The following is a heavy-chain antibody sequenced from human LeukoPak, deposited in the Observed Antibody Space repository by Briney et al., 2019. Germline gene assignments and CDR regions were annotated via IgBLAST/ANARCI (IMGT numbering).Heavy chain of an antibody. Sequence: PSETLSLTCAVYGGSFSGYYWSWIRQPPGKGLEWIGEINHSGSTNYNPSLKSRVTISVDTSKNQFSLKLSSVTAADTAVYYCARDLSGSSFDAFDIWGQGTMVTVSS. V-gene: IGHV4-34*01. CDR3: ARDLSGSSFDAFDI. J-gene: IGHJ3*02. D-gene: IGHD1-26*01. CDR1: GGSFSGYY. CDR2: INHSGST.